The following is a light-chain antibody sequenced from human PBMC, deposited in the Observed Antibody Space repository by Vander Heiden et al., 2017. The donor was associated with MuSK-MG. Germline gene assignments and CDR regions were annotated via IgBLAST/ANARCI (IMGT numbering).Light chain of an antibody. CDR1: QSISGW. V-gene: IGKV1-5*01. Sequence: DVQMTQSPSTLSASVGDRVTITCRASQSISGWLAWYQQKPGKAPKLLISDASSLVSGVPSTFSGSGSGTEFTLTIISLLPDDFATYSCQQDCDYASTFGQGTKVXIK. CDR2: DAS. CDR3: QQDCDYAST. J-gene: IGKJ1*01.